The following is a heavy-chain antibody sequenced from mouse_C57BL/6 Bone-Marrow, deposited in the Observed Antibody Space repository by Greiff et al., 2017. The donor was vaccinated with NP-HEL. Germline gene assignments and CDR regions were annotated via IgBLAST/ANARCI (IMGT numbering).Heavy chain of an antibody. Sequence: EVHLVESGGDLVKPGGSLKLSCAASGFTFSSYGMSWVRQTPDKRLEWVATISSGGSYTYYPDSVKGRFTISRDNAKNTLYLHMSSLKSEDTAMYYCARLDGYYTFFWGQGTLVTVSA. CDR1: GFTFSSYG. J-gene: IGHJ3*01. D-gene: IGHD2-3*01. CDR2: ISSGGSYT. V-gene: IGHV5-6*01. CDR3: ARLDGYYTFF.